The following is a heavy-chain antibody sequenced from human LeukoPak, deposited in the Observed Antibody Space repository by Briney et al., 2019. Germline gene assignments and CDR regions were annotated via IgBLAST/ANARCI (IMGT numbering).Heavy chain of an antibody. CDR3: AKDRVAAAGTSFDH. Sequence: HPGGSLRLSCAASGLTFNNYAMTWVRQAPGKGLQWVSSIIGSTGSTYYADSVKGRFTISRDISKNTLYLQMNSLRPEDTAIYYCAKDRVAAAGTSFDHWGQGTLVTVSS. CDR2: IIGSTGST. D-gene: IGHD6-13*01. CDR1: GLTFNNYA. V-gene: IGHV3-23*01. J-gene: IGHJ4*02.